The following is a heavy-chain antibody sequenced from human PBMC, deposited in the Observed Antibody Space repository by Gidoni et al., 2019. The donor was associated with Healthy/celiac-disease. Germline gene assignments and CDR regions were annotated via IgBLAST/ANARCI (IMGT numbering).Heavy chain of an antibody. J-gene: IGHJ6*02. CDR3: ARGGSYFSYYGMDV. CDR2: IYSGGST. CDR1: GFTVSSNY. D-gene: IGHD1-26*01. Sequence: EVQLVASGGGLVQPGGSLRLSCAASGFTVSSNYMSWVRQAPGKGLEWVSVIYSGGSTYYADSVKGRFTISRDNSKNTLYLQMNSLRAEDTAVYYCARGGSYFSYYGMDVWGQGTTVTVSS. V-gene: IGHV3-66*02.